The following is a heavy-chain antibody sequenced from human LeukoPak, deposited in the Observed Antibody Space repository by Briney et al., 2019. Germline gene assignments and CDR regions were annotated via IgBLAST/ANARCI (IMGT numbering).Heavy chain of an antibody. V-gene: IGHV3-13*04. CDR3: ARGNIVTGYEY. CDR1: GFTFSSYD. CDR2: IGFAGYT. D-gene: IGHD3-9*01. Sequence: PGGSLRLSCAASGFTFSSYDMHWVRQATGKGLEWVSAIGFAGYTYYAGSVKGRFTISRENAKKSLYLQMNSLRAGDTAVYYCARGNIVTGYEYWGQGTLVTVSS. J-gene: IGHJ4*02.